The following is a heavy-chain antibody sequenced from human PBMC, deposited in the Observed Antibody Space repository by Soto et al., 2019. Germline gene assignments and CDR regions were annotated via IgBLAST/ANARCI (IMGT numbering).Heavy chain of an antibody. D-gene: IGHD1-7*01. CDR3: ASRDPGTSVDY. CDR2: IYRTGST. CDR1: GASFTINDW. Sequence: SETLSLTCAVSGASFTINDWCTWVRQPPGRGLEWIGEIYRTGSTNYNPSLKSRVTISLDKSENQFSLKVTSLTAADTAVYYCASRDPGTSVDYWGQGTLVTVSS. J-gene: IGHJ4*02. V-gene: IGHV4-4*02.